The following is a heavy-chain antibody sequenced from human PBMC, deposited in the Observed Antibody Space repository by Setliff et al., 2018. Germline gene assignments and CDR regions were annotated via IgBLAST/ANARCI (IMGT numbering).Heavy chain of an antibody. J-gene: IGHJ4*02. Sequence: SETLSLTCTVSGGSISSGSYYWSWIRQPAGKGLEWIGHIYTSGSTNYNPSLKSRVTISVDTSKNQFSLKLSSVTAADTAVYYCARYSASIRYDFDYWGQGTLVTV. CDR1: GGSISSGSYY. CDR3: ARYSASIRYDFDY. CDR2: IYTSGST. D-gene: IGHD2-21*01. V-gene: IGHV4-61*09.